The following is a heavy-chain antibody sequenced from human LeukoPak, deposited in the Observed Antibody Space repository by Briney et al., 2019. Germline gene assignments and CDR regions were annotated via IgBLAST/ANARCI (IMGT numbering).Heavy chain of an antibody. D-gene: IGHD6-13*01. Sequence: GASVKVSCKASGYTFTSYSMNWVRQAPGQGPEWMGIINPSDASTTYAQKFQGRVTMTRDMSTSTVYMELSSLRSEDTAVYYCASRQLVADYFDYWGQGTLVTVSS. CDR3: ASRQLVADYFDY. CDR1: GYTFTSYS. J-gene: IGHJ4*02. V-gene: IGHV1-46*01. CDR2: INPSDAST.